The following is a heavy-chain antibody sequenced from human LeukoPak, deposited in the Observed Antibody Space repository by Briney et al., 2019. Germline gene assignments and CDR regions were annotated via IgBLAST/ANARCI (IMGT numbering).Heavy chain of an antibody. CDR2: INPNSGGT. V-gene: IGHV1-2*02. CDR1: GYTFTGYY. J-gene: IGHJ6*03. CDR3: ARGKKITMVRGVYYYYYYMDV. D-gene: IGHD3-10*01. Sequence: ASVKVSCKASGYTFTGYYMHWVRQAPGQGLEWMGWINPNSGGTNYAQKFQGRVTMTRGTSISTAYMELSRLRSDDTAVYYCARGKKITMVRGVYYYYYYMDVWGKGTTVTVSS.